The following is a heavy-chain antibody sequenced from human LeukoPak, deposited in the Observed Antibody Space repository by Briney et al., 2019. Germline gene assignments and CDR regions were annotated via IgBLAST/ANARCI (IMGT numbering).Heavy chain of an antibody. CDR2: IYHSGST. Sequence: SETLSLTCTVSGGSISSYFWSWIRQPPGKGLECIGYIYHSGSTNYNPSLKSRVTISVDTSKNQFSLKLSSVTAADTAVYYCARHYPPAASGAFDIWGQGTMVTVSS. V-gene: IGHV4-59*01. CDR3: ARHYPPAASGAFDI. CDR1: GGSISSYF. D-gene: IGHD6-13*01. J-gene: IGHJ3*02.